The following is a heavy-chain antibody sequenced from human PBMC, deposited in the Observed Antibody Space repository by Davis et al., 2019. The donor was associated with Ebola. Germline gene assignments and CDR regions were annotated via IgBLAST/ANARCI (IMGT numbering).Heavy chain of an antibody. CDR1: GFTSTTSG. CDR2: INGRDGST. J-gene: IGHJ4*02. CDR3: AREGKYRDESRTFDY. V-gene: IGHV3-23*01. D-gene: IGHD2-2*01. Sequence: AESLKIPCVASGFTSTTSGMSWVCQALGKGLEWVSSINGRDGSTHYTDLVKGTFTISRDNSKNTLYLQMNSLRAEDTAVYYCAREGKYRDESRTFDYWGQGTLVTVSS.